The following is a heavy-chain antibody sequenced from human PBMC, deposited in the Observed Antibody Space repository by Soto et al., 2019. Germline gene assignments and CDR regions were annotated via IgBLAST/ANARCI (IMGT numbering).Heavy chain of an antibody. CDR2: IYYSGST. CDR3: ARRFPREYYYDSSGYYPGFDP. V-gene: IGHV4-39*01. D-gene: IGHD3-22*01. Sequence: SDTLSLTCTVSGGSISSSSYYWGWIRQPPGKGLEWIGSIYYSGSTYYNPSLKSRVTISVDTSKNQFSLKLSSVTAADTAVYYCARRFPREYYYDSSGYYPGFDPWGQGTLVTVSS. J-gene: IGHJ5*02. CDR1: GGSISSSSYY.